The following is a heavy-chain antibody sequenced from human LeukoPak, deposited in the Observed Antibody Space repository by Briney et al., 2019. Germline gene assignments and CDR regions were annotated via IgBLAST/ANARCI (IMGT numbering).Heavy chain of an antibody. CDR3: ASLGWTASDFDY. V-gene: IGHV4-34*01. J-gene: IGHJ4*02. D-gene: IGHD2-15*01. Sequence: SETLSLTCAVYGGSFSGYYWSWIRQPPGKGLEWIGEINHSGSTNYNPSLKSRVTISVDTSKNQFSLKLSSVTAADTAVYYCASLGWTASDFDYWGQGTLVTVSS. CDR2: INHSGST. CDR1: GGSFSGYY.